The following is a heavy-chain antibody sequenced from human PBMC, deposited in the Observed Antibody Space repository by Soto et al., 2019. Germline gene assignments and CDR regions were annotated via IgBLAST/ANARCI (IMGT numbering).Heavy chain of an antibody. CDR2: IYYSGST. Sequence: SSETLSLTCTVAGGSISSYYCSWIRQPPGKGLEWIGYIYYSGSTNYNPSLKSRVTISVETSKNQFSLKLSSVTAADPAVYYCARDTADNAFDIWGQGTMVTVSS. V-gene: IGHV4-59*01. D-gene: IGHD3-22*01. J-gene: IGHJ3*02. CDR1: GGSISSYY. CDR3: ARDTADNAFDI.